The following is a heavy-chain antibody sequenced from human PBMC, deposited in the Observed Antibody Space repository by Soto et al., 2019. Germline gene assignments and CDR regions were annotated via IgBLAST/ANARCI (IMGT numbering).Heavy chain of an antibody. D-gene: IGHD3-22*01. Sequence: EVQLVESGGGLVKPGGSLRLSCAASGFTFSNAWMNWVRQAPGKGLEWVGCIKSKTDGGTTDYAAPVKGRFTISRDDSKNTLYLQMNSLKTEDTAVYYCTTGTYYYDSSGYYQGDYWGQGTLVTVSS. CDR1: GFTFSNAW. J-gene: IGHJ4*02. CDR2: IKSKTDGGTT. V-gene: IGHV3-15*07. CDR3: TTGTYYYDSSGYYQGDY.